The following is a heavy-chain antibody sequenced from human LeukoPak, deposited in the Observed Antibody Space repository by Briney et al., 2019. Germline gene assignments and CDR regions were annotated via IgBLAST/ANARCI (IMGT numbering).Heavy chain of an antibody. Sequence: GGSLRLSCAASGFTFSSYGMHWVRQAPGKGLEWVAFIRYDGSNKYYADSVKGRFTISRDNSKNTLYLQMNSLRAEDTAVYYCAKDPRFLEWLFDYWGQGTLVTVSS. CDR2: IRYDGSNK. CDR3: AKDPRFLEWLFDY. V-gene: IGHV3-30*02. CDR1: GFTFSSYG. D-gene: IGHD3-3*01. J-gene: IGHJ4*02.